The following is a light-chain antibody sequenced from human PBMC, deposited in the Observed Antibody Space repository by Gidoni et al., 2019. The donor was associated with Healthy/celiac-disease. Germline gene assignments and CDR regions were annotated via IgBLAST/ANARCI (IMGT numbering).Light chain of an antibody. Sequence: TVLTQSPGPLSLSPGESATLSFRASKSVTNNFLAWYQQKPGQAPRLLIYGASNRATGIPDRFSGSGSGTDFTLTISRLEPEDFAVFYCQQYGSSVFTFGPGTKVEI. V-gene: IGKV3-20*01. CDR2: GAS. CDR3: QQYGSSVFT. CDR1: KSVTNNF. J-gene: IGKJ3*01.